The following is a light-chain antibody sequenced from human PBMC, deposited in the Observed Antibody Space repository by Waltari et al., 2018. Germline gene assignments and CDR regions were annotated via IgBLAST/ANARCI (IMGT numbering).Light chain of an antibody. CDR2: AAS. CDR1: QGISGY. CDR3: QHVYSYPVT. J-gene: IGKJ4*01. V-gene: IGKV1-9*01. Sequence: DIHLTPSPSFLSASVGDRVTFTCRASQGISGYLAWYQQKPNKAPRLLIDAASTLQSGVPSRFSGGKSGTEFTLTISSLQPEDFATYFCQHVYSYPVTFGGGTTVDI.